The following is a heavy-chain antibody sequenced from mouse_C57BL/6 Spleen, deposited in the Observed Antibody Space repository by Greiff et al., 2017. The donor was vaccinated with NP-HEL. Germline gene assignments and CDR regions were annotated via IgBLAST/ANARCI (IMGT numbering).Heavy chain of an antibody. Sequence: QVQLQQPGAELVMPGASVKLSCKASGYTFTSYWMHCVKQRPGQGLEWIGEIDPSDSYTNYNQKFKGKSTLTVDKSSSTAYMQLSSLTSEDSAVYYCARGGSLDYEGFAYWGQGTLVTVSA. J-gene: IGHJ3*01. D-gene: IGHD2-4*01. CDR2: IDPSDSYT. CDR1: GYTFTSYW. CDR3: ARGGSLDYEGFAY. V-gene: IGHV1-69*01.